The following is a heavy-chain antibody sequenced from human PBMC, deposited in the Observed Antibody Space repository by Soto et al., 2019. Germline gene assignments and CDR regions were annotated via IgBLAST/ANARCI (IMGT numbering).Heavy chain of an antibody. CDR1: GGSISSYY. D-gene: IGHD3-10*01. CDR3: ARRIGMVHYYYYMDV. J-gene: IGHJ6*03. CDR2: IYYSGST. V-gene: IGHV4-59*08. Sequence: SETLSLTCTVSGGSISSYYWSWIRQPPGKGLEWIGYIYYSGSTNYNPSLKSRVTISVDTSKNQFSLKLSSVTAADTAVYYCARRIGMVHYYYYMDVWGKGTTVTV.